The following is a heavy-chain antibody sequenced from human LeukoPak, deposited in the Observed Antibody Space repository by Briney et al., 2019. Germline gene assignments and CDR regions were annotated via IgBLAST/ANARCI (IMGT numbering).Heavy chain of an antibody. CDR3: AKNSGYSYGYGGGLHSWST. CDR1: GFTFSSYA. D-gene: IGHD5-18*01. J-gene: IGHJ5*02. Sequence: GGSLRLSCAASGFTFSSYAMSWVRQAPGKGLEWVSAISGSGGSTYYADSVKGRFTISRDNSKNTLYLQMNSLRAEDTAVYYCAKNSGYSYGYGGGLHSWSTWGQGTLVTVSS. CDR2: ISGSGGST. V-gene: IGHV3-23*01.